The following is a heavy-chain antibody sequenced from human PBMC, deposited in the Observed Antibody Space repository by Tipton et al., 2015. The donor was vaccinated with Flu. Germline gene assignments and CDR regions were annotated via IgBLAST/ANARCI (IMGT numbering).Heavy chain of an antibody. Sequence: GSLRLSCAASGFSLSSYWMSWVRQAPGKGLEWVGNINQDGSEKYSVASVRGRFTITRDNAKNSVDLQMNSLRTEDTAVYYCAKDGWDTSGWYPFDYWGQGTLVTVSS. CDR3: AKDGWDTSGWYPFDY. D-gene: IGHD6-19*01. J-gene: IGHJ4*02. V-gene: IGHV3-7*01. CDR2: INQDGSEK. CDR1: GFSLSSYW.